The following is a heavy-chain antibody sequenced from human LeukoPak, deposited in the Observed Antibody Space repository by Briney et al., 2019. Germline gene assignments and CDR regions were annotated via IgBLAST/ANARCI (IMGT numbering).Heavy chain of an antibody. CDR1: GGSISSYY. Sequence: SETLSLTCTVSGGSISSYYWSWIRQPAGKGLEWIGRIYTSGSTNYNPSLKSRVTMSVDTSKNQFSLKLSSVTAADTAVYYCAREAYSYGEWYFDYWGQGTLVTVSS. CDR2: IYTSGST. J-gene: IGHJ4*02. D-gene: IGHD5-18*01. CDR3: AREAYSYGEWYFDY. V-gene: IGHV4-4*07.